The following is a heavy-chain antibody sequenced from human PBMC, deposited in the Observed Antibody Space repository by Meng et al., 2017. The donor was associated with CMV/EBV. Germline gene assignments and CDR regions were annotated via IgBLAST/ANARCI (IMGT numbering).Heavy chain of an antibody. V-gene: IGHV3-30*04. Sequence: GGSLRLSCVASSGFTLSGYTMHWVRQAPGKGLEWLALISYDGSTESYSDSVSGRFIISRDNSTITLSGHMTSLRPEDTAIYYCARDVTTLGYSGMDVWGQGTTVTVSS. J-gene: IGHJ6*02. CDR3: ARDVTTLGYSGMDV. CDR1: SGFTLSGYT. CDR2: ISYDGSTE. D-gene: IGHD4-23*01.